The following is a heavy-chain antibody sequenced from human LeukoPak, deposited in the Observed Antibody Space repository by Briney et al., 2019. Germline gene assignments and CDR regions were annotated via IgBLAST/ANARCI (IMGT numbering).Heavy chain of an antibody. Sequence: PSETLSLTCDVSGGSFNDYYWSWIRQAPGKGLEWIGEIRHSGSTNYNPSLKSRVTISVDRSKNQFSLKLSSVTAADTAVYYCARELPGYGDPVGAFDIWGQGTMVTVSS. CDR3: ARELPGYGDPVGAFDI. CDR2: IRHSGST. D-gene: IGHD4-17*01. V-gene: IGHV4-34*01. CDR1: GGSFNDYY. J-gene: IGHJ3*02.